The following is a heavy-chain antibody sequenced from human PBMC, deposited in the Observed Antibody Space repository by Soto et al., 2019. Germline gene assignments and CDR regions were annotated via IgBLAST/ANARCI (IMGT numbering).Heavy chain of an antibody. CDR3: ASRGYDSSGYGDY. V-gene: IGHV4-30-2*01. J-gene: IGHJ4*02. D-gene: IGHD3-22*01. CDR2: IYHSGST. CDR1: GGSISSGGYS. Sequence: QLQLQESGSGLVKPSQTLSLTCAVSGGSISSGGYSWSWIRQPPGKGLEWIGYIYHSGSTYYNPSLKSRVTIPVDRSQNQFSLKLSAVTAADTAVYYCASRGYDSSGYGDYWGQGTLVTVSS.